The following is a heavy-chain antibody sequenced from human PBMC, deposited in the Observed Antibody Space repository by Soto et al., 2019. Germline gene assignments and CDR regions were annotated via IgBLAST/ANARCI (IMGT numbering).Heavy chain of an antibody. CDR3: ARDSIY. Sequence: EVQLVESGGGLIQPGGSLRLSCAASGFTVSSNYMSWVRQAPGKGLEWVAVIYSGGSTCYADSVKGRLTIYRDNSKNTLDLQMSTLRAEDTAVYYCARDSIYWGQGTLVTVSS. CDR2: IYSGGST. J-gene: IGHJ4*02. V-gene: IGHV3-53*01. CDR1: GFTVSSNY. D-gene: IGHD2-2*01.